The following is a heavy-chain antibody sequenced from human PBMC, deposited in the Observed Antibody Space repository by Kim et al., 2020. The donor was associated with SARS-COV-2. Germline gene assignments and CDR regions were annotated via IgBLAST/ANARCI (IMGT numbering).Heavy chain of an antibody. J-gene: IGHJ5*02. V-gene: IGHV1-46*01. D-gene: IGHD6-13*01. Sequence: ASVKVSCMASGYTFTSYYMHWVRQAPGQGLEWMGIINPSGGSTSYAQKFQGRVTMTRDTSTSTVYMELSSLRSEDTAVYYCAKEGGIAAAGRFRSWFDPWGQGTLVTVSS. CDR1: GYTFTSYY. CDR2: INPSGGST. CDR3: AKEGGIAAAGRFRSWFDP.